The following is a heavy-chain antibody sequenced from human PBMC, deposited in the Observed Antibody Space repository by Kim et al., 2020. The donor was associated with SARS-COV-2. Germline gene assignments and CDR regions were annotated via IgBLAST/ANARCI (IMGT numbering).Heavy chain of an antibody. CDR3: VKGRGGAYDY. D-gene: IGHD1-26*01. CDR2: N. V-gene: IGHV6-1*01. Sequence: NHYALSVNSRVTINPDTSKNQFSLQLTSVTPEDTAMYYCVKGRGGAYDYWGQGTLVTVSS. J-gene: IGHJ4*02.